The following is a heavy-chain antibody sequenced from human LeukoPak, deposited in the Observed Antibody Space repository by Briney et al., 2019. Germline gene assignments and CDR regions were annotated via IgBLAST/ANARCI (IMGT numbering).Heavy chain of an antibody. CDR2: IYYGGST. CDR1: GGSISSYY. CDR3: AHSGYDFWSQTHFDY. V-gene: IGHV4-59*01. J-gene: IGHJ4*02. Sequence: PSETLSLACTVSGGSISSYYWSWIRQPPGKGLGWIGYIYYGGSTNYNPSLKSRVTISVDTSKNQFSLKLSSVTAADTAVYYCAHSGYDFWSQTHFDYWGQGTLVTVSS. D-gene: IGHD5-12*01.